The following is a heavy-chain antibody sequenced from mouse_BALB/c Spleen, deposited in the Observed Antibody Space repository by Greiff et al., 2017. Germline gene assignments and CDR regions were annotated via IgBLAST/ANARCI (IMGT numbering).Heavy chain of an antibody. V-gene: IGHV1S135*01. CDR1: GYAFTSYN. J-gene: IGHJ2*01. Sequence: VQLKESGPELVKPGASVKVSCKASGYAFTSYNMYWVKQSHGKSLEWIGYIDPYNGGTSYNQKFKGKATLTVDKSSSTAYMHLNSLTSEDSAVYYCARRKITTVDYFDYWGQGTTLTVSS. D-gene: IGHD1-1*01. CDR2: IDPYNGGT. CDR3: ARRKITTVDYFDY.